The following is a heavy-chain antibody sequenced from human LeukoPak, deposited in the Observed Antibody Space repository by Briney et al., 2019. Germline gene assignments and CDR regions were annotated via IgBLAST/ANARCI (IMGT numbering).Heavy chain of an antibody. CDR3: AKDGTWGSSWHDF. J-gene: IGHJ4*02. CDR1: GFTFSSYA. CDR2: ISGSGGST. Sequence: GGSLRLSCAASGFTFSSYAMSWVRQAPGKGLEWVSTISGSGGSTYYTDSVKGRFTISRDNSKKTLYLQMNSLRAEDTAVYYCAKDGTWGSSWHDFWGQGTLVTVSS. D-gene: IGHD6-13*01. V-gene: IGHV3-23*01.